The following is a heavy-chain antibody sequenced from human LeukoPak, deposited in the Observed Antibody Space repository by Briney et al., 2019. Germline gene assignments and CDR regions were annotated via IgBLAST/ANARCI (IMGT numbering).Heavy chain of an antibody. Sequence: PGGSLRLSCAVPGFTFSSYWVSWVRQAPGKGLEWMANIKQDGSEKYYVDSVKGRFTISRDNAKNSLYLQMNSLRAEDTAVYYCARDWGVNAFDIWGQGTMVTVSS. CDR3: ARDWGVNAFDI. CDR1: GFTFSSYW. J-gene: IGHJ3*02. D-gene: IGHD3-16*01. CDR2: IKQDGSEK. V-gene: IGHV3-7*01.